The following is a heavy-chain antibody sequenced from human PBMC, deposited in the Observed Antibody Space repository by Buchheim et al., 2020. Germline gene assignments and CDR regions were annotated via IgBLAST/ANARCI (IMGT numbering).Heavy chain of an antibody. Sequence: EVQLVESGGGLVQPGGSLRLSCAASGFSFSTSWMHWVRQAPGMGLVWVSRINSDGSGTIYADSVKGRFTISRDNAKNTLFLQMNSLRAEDTAIYYCTRDSTSGSYDYWGQGTL. CDR2: INSDGSGT. V-gene: IGHV3-74*01. CDR3: TRDSTSGSYDY. D-gene: IGHD3-10*01. CDR1: GFSFSTSW. J-gene: IGHJ4*02.